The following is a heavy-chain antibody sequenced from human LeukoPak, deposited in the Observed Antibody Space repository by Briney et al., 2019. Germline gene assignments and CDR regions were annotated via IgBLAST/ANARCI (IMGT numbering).Heavy chain of an antibody. CDR2: IYPGDSDT. D-gene: IGHD3-22*01. CDR3: ARRADYYDSSGSVSYAFDI. J-gene: IGHJ3*02. V-gene: IGHV5-51*01. CDR1: GYSFTSYW. Sequence: GESLKISCKGSGYSFTSYWIGWVRQMPGKGLGGMGIIYPGDSDTRYSPSFQGQVTISADKYISTAYLQWSSLKASDTAMYYCARRADYYDSSGSVSYAFDIWGQGTMVTVSS.